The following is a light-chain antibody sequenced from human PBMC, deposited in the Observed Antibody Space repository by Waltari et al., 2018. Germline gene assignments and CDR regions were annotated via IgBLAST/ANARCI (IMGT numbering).Light chain of an antibody. CDR1: DVAYFNL. J-gene: IGLJ3*02. Sequence: QSALTQPASVSGSYGQSITISCGDVAYFNLVSWYQQQPGKAPKVIIYEGNKRPSGLSDRFSGSKSGNKASLTISGLQADYQADYYCCSYAGGTSWVFGGGTKLTVL. V-gene: IGLV2-23*01. CDR2: EGN. CDR3: CSYAGGTSWV.